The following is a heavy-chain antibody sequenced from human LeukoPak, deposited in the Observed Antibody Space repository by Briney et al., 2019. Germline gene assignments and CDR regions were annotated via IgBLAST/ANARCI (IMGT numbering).Heavy chain of an antibody. CDR1: GGSISRYY. CDR2: IYYSGST. D-gene: IGHD3/OR15-3a*01. J-gene: IGHJ4*02. V-gene: IGHV4-59*01. CDR3: ARDLGLGFDY. Sequence: SESLSLTCTVSGGSISRYYWSWIRQPPGKGLEWIGYIYYSGSTNYNPSLKSRVTISVDTSKNQFSLKLSSVTAADTAVYYCARDLGLGFDYWGQGTLVTVSS.